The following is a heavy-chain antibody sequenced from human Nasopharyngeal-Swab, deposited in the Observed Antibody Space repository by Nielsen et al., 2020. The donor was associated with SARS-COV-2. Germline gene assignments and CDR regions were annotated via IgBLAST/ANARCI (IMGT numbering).Heavy chain of an antibody. D-gene: IGHD3-10*01. CDR3: ARDNMVRGVIRYYYYGMDV. J-gene: IGHJ6*02. V-gene: IGHV4-34*01. CDR2: INHSGST. CDR1: GGSFSGYY. Sequence: SETLSLTCAVYGGSFSGYYWSWIRQPPGKGLEWIGEINHSGSTNYNPSLKSRVTMSVDTSKNQFSLKLSSVTAADTAVYYCARDNMVRGVIRYYYYGMDVWGQGTTVTVSS.